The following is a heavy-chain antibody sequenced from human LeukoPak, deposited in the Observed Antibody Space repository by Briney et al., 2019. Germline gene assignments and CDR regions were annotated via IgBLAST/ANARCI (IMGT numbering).Heavy chain of an antibody. CDR3: ARGYRPFSQYSPIYYYYYYMDV. Sequence: SETLSLTCAVYGGSFSDYYWTCIRQPPGKGLEWIGEINHGGSTNYNPSLRSRVTISLDTSKNQSSLNLSSVTAADTAVYFCARGYRPFSQYSPIYYYYYYMDVWGNGTTVTVSS. V-gene: IGHV4-34*01. CDR1: GGSFSDYY. J-gene: IGHJ6*03. CDR2: INHGGST. D-gene: IGHD2/OR15-2a*01.